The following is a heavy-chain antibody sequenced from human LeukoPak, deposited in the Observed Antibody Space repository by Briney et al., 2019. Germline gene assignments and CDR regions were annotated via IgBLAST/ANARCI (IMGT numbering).Heavy chain of an antibody. Sequence: PGGSLRLSCAASGFTFSDYYMSWIRQAPEKGLEWVSYISSSSSYTNYADSVKGRFTISRDNAKNSLYLQMNSLRAEDTAVYYCARDHGVVVAASPFDIWGQGTMVTVSS. CDR1: GFTFSDYY. V-gene: IGHV3-11*06. CDR2: ISSSSSYT. J-gene: IGHJ3*02. D-gene: IGHD2-15*01. CDR3: ARDHGVVVAASPFDI.